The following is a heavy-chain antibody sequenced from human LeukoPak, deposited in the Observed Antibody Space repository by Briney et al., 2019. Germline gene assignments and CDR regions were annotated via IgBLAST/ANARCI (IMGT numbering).Heavy chain of an antibody. CDR2: IYYSGST. CDR3: ARPVHGYLDY. CDR1: GGSISSSSYY. J-gene: IGHJ4*02. Sequence: SETLSLTCTVSGGSISSSSYYWGWIRQPPGKGLEWIGSIYYSGSTYYNPSLKSRVTISVDTSKNQFSLKLSSVTAADTAVYYCARPVHGYLDYWGQGTLVTVSS. V-gene: IGHV4-39*01.